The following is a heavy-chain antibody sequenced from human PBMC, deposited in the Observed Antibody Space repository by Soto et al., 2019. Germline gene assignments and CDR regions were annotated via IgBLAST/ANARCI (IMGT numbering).Heavy chain of an antibody. D-gene: IGHD3-22*01. V-gene: IGHV1-18*01. J-gene: IGHJ4*02. CDR2: ISAYNGNT. CDR3: ARAYDYYDSSGYNY. Sequence: ASVKVSCKASGYTFTSYGISWVRQAPGQGLEWMGWISAYNGNTSYAQKLQGRVTMTTDTSTSTAYMELRSLRSDDTAVYYCARAYDYYDSSGYNYWGQGTLVTVSS. CDR1: GYTFTSYG.